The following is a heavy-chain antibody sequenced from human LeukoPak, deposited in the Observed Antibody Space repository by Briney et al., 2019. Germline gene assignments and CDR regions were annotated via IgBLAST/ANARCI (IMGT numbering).Heavy chain of an antibody. CDR3: ARGEGGLSSSWYGY. V-gene: IGHV1-2*02. J-gene: IGHJ4*02. CDR1: GYTFTGYY. Sequence: GASVKVSCKASGYTFTGYYMHWVRQAPGQGLEWMGWINPNSGGTNYAQKFQGRVTMTRDTSTSTAYMELSRLRSDDTAVYYCARGEGGLSSSWYGYWGQGTLVTVSS. CDR2: INPNSGGT. D-gene: IGHD6-13*01.